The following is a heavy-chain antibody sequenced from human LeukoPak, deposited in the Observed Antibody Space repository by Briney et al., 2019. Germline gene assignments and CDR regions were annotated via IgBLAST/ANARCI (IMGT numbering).Heavy chain of an antibody. Sequence: GASVKVSCKASGGTFSSYAISWVRQAPGQGLEWMGGIIPIFGTANYAQKFQGRVTITADESTSTAYMELSSLRSEDTAVYYCARDRDYDMAHWYFDLWGRGTLVTVSS. CDR1: GGTFSSYA. CDR2: IIPIFGTA. CDR3: ARDRDYDMAHWYFDL. D-gene: IGHD4-17*01. J-gene: IGHJ2*01. V-gene: IGHV1-69*13.